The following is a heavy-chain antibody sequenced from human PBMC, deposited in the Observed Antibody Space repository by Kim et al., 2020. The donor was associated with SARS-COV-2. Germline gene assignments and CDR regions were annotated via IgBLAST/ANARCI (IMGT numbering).Heavy chain of an antibody. J-gene: IGHJ6*02. Sequence: ASVKVSCKASGYTFTSYGISWVRQAPGQGLEWMGWISAYNGNTNYAQKLQGRVTMTTDTSTSTAYMELRSLRSDDTAVYYCARSGDLGYCSSTSCRDVWGQGTTVTVSS. CDR2: ISAYNGNT. V-gene: IGHV1-18*01. CDR3: ARSGDLGYCSSTSCRDV. CDR1: GYTFTSYG. D-gene: IGHD2-2*01.